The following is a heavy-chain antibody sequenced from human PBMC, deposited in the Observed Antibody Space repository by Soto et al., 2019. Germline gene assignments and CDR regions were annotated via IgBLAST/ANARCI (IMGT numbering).Heavy chain of an antibody. D-gene: IGHD2-2*01. Sequence: QVQLLQSGAEVKKPGASVKVSCKPSGYTFTGSSMHGVRQAPGQGLEWMGWINPNSGGTNYAQKFQGRVTMTRDTSISTAYMDLSSLRSDDTPVYYCARRDQYFDSWGQGTLVTVSS. J-gene: IGHJ4*02. V-gene: IGHV1-2*02. CDR3: ARRDQYFDS. CDR2: INPNSGGT. CDR1: GYTFTGSS.